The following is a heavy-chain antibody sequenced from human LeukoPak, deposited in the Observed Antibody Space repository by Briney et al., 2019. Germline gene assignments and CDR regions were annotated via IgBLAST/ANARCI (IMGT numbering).Heavy chain of an antibody. V-gene: IGHV3-73*01. Sequence: GGSLRLSCAASGFTFSGSAMHWVRQASGKGLEWVGRIRSKANSYATGYAVSVKGRFTISRDDSKNTAYLQMNSLKIEDTAVYYCTVYYDILTGYHTSGDYWGQGTLVTVSS. CDR2: IRSKANSYAT. J-gene: IGHJ4*02. CDR1: GFTFSGSA. D-gene: IGHD3-9*01. CDR3: TVYYDILTGYHTSGDY.